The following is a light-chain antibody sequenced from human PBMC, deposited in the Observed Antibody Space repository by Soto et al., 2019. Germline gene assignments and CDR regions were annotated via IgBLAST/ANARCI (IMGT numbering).Light chain of an antibody. CDR1: RSISSY. Sequence: IQMTQSPSTLSASEGDRVTITCRASRSISSYLNWYQQKPGKAPKLLIYAPSNFQSGVPSRFSGSGSGTHFTLTISSLQPEDFATYYCLQDYNYPLTFGGGTKVDIK. V-gene: IGKV1-6*01. CDR2: APS. J-gene: IGKJ4*01. CDR3: LQDYNYPLT.